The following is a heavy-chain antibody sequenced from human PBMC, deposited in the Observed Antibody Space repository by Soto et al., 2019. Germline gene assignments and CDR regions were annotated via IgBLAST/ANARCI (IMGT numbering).Heavy chain of an antibody. CDR3: ARYNRSFWNGYYRRYDCYGMDV. V-gene: IGHV3-11*01. Sequence: HVQLVESGGGLVEPGGSLRLSCAASGFSFSDYYVNWNRQAPGKGLEWISYTGRSLYPIYYADSVEGLFSIPRASAKNSVFLQMNSLRVEVTADYYCARYNRSFWNGYYRRYDCYGMDVWGRGTPVIVSS. CDR1: GFSFSDYY. D-gene: IGHD3-3*01. CDR2: TGRSLYPI. J-gene: IGHJ6*02.